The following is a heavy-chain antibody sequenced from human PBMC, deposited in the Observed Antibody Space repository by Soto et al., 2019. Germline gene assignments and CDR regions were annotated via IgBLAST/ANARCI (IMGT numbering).Heavy chain of an antibody. CDR3: ACGSVAGRRFDY. CDR2: SNPSGGTT. V-gene: IGHV1-46*01. J-gene: IGHJ4*02. Sequence: QVQLVQSGAEVKKPGASVKVSCKASEYTFTSYYIHRVRQAPGQALEWRGTSNPSGGTTSYAQKVKARVTMTRDTSRSTVNMELSSLRSEDTAVYYCACGSVAGRRFDYWGQGTLVTVSS. D-gene: IGHD6-19*01. CDR1: EYTFTSYY.